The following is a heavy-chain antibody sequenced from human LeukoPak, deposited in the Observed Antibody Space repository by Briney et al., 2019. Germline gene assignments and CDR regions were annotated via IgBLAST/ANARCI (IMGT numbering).Heavy chain of an antibody. V-gene: IGHV3-48*02. Sequence: GGSLRLSCAASGFTFSSYRMNWVRQAPGKGLEWVSYISSSSTTVYYADSVKGRFTISRDNAKNSLYLQMNSLRDEDTAVYYCARETSDAFDIWGQGTMVTVSS. CDR1: GFTFSSYR. CDR2: ISSSSTTV. J-gene: IGHJ3*02. CDR3: ARETSDAFDI.